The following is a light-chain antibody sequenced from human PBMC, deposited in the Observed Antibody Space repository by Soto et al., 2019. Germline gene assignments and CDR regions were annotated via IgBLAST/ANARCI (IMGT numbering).Light chain of an antibody. CDR1: QSVSNNY. J-gene: IGKJ1*01. CDR3: QQYGSSGT. V-gene: IGKV3-20*01. CDR2: GAS. Sequence: EIVLTQSPGTLSLSPGERATLSFRSSQSVSNNYLAWYQQKPGQAPRLLIHGASNRATGIPDRFSGSGSGTDFTLTISRLEPEDFAVYYCQQYGSSGTFGQGTKVDIK.